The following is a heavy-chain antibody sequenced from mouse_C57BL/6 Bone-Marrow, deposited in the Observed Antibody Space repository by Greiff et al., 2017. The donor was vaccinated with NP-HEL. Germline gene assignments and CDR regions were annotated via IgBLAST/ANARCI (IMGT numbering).Heavy chain of an antibody. V-gene: IGHV10-3*01. Sequence: EVQLVESGGGLVQPKGSLKLSCAASGFTFNTYAMHWVRQAPGKGLEWVARIRRKGSNYATYYADSVKARLTISRDDPHSMLYLLMNSRRTEDTAVYYCVGSWGSDWYVDVWGTGTTVTVSS. J-gene: IGHJ1*02. CDR2: IRRKGSNYAT. CDR3: VGSWGSDWYVDV. CDR1: GFTFNTYA. D-gene: IGHD4-1*01.